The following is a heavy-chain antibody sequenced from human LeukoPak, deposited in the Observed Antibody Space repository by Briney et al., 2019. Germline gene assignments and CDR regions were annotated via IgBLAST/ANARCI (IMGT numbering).Heavy chain of an antibody. CDR2: IYSGGST. D-gene: IGHD3-3*01. V-gene: IGHV3-66*01. J-gene: IGHJ4*02. Sequence: GGSLRLSCAASGLTVSSTYMSWGRQTPGKGVEWVSVIYSGGSTYYADSVKGRFTISRDNSKNTLYLQMNSLRAEDTAVYYCARDLLEWYFDYWGQGTLVTVSS. CDR1: GLTVSSTY. CDR3: ARDLLEWYFDY.